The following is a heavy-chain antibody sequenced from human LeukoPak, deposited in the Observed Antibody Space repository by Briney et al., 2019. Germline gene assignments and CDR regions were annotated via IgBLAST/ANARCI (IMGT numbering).Heavy chain of an antibody. CDR3: ARGPEYYMDV. V-gene: IGHV7-4-1*02. D-gene: IGHD1-14*01. CDR1: GYTLTELS. J-gene: IGHJ6*03. Sequence: GASVKVSCKVSGYTLTELSMHWVRQAPGQGLEWMGWINTNTGNPTYAQGFTGRFVFSLDTSVSTAYLQISSLKAEDTAVYYCARGPEYYMDVWGKGTTVTVSS. CDR2: INTNTGNP.